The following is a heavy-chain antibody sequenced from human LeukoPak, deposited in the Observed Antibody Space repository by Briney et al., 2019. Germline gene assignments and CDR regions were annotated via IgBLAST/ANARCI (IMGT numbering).Heavy chain of an antibody. CDR2: INHSGST. J-gene: IGHJ4*02. V-gene: IGHV4-34*01. CDR3: ARHVPVEPPARAFDY. CDR1: GGSFSGYY. Sequence: SETLSLTCAVYGGSFSGYYWSWIRQPPGKGLEWIGEINHSGSTNCNPSLKSRVTISVDTSKKQFSLKLSSVTAADTAVYYCARHVPVEPPARAFDYWGQGTLVTVSS. D-gene: IGHD2-2*01.